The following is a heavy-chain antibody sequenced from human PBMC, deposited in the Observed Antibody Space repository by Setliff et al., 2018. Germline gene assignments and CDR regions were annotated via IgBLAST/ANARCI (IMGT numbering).Heavy chain of an antibody. CDR2: IFHSGST. D-gene: IGHD1-1*01. CDR1: GYSISSGHF. V-gene: IGHV4-38-2*01. CDR3: RLAHCNDTTCEEALDY. Sequence: PSETLSLTCGVSGYSISSGHFWGWIRQPPGKGLEWLGNIFHSGSTNYKPSLKSRVTMSVDKSKNQFSLNLNSVTAADTAVYYFRLAHCNDTTCEEALDYWSQGTLVTVSS. J-gene: IGHJ4*02.